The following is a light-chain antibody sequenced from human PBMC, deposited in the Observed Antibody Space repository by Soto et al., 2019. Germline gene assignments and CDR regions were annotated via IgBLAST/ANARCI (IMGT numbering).Light chain of an antibody. J-gene: IGKJ4*01. Sequence: EILLTQYPAALSVSPGERVTLSCWASQSVGSTLNWYQQRPGQAPRLLIYDTSIRATGIPARFSGSGSGTESTLTIARLQSEDFGVYYCQRFNRWPLSFGGGTKVDI. V-gene: IGKV3-15*01. CDR2: DTS. CDR3: QRFNRWPLS. CDR1: QSVGST.